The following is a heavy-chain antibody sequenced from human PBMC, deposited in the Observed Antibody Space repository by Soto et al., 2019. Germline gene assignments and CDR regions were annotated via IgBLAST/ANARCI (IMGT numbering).Heavy chain of an antibody. D-gene: IGHD2-2*01. J-gene: IGHJ6*02. CDR2: ISAYNGNT. V-gene: IGHV1-18*01. CDR1: GYTFTSYG. Sequence: ASVKVSCKASGYTFTSYGISWVRQAPGQGLEWMGWISAYNGNTNYAQKLQGRVTMTTDTSTSTAYMELRSLRSDDTAVYYCARYCSSTSCPTGSEYYYYGMDVWGQGTTVTVSS. CDR3: ARYCSSTSCPTGSEYYYYGMDV.